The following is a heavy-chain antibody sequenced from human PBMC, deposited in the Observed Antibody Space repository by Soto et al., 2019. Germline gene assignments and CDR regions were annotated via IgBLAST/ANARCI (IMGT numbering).Heavy chain of an antibody. CDR3: ARAAAYSGSPSVDY. D-gene: IGHD1-26*01. V-gene: IGHV1-69*02. J-gene: IGHJ4*02. CDR2: ITPILGIA. CDR1: GGTFSSYT. Sequence: ASVKVSCKASGGTFSSYTISWVRQAPGQGLEWMGRITPILGIANYAQKFQGRVTITADKSTSTAYMELSSLRSEDTAVYYCARAAAYSGSPSVDYWGQGTLVTVSS.